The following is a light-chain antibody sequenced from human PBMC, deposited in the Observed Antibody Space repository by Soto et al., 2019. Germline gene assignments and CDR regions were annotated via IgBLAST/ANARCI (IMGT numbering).Light chain of an antibody. Sequence: HSVLTQPASVSGSPGQSITISCTGTSSDVGGYNYVSWYQQHPGKAPKLMIYEVSNRPSGVSNRFSGSKSGNTASLTISGSQAEYEADYYCSSYTSSSTRVFGGGTKLTVL. CDR1: SSDVGGYNY. CDR2: EVS. J-gene: IGLJ3*02. CDR3: SSYTSSSTRV. V-gene: IGLV2-14*01.